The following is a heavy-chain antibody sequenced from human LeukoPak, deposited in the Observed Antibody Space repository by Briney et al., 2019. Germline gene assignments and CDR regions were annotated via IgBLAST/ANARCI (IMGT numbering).Heavy chain of an antibody. CDR1: GFTFSTYW. D-gene: IGHD6-13*01. V-gene: IGHV3-7*01. J-gene: IGHJ6*03. CDR3: ARRWYSSTRNNYYYYYMDV. Sequence: GGSVRLSCAASGFTFSTYWMSCVRQAPGRVRGWVGNIKQDGSEKYYVDSVKGRFTISRGNAKNSLYLQMNSLRAEDTAVYYCARRWYSSTRNNYYYYYMDVWGKGTTVTV. CDR2: IKQDGSEK.